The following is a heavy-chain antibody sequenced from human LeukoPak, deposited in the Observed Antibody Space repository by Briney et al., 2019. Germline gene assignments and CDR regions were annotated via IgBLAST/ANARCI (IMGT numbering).Heavy chain of an antibody. D-gene: IGHD6-13*01. CDR1: GGSISSSSYY. V-gene: IGHV4-39*01. Sequence: SETLSLTCTVSGGSISSSSYYWGWIRQPPGKGLEWIGSIYYSGSTYYNPSLKSRVTISVDTSKNQFSLKRSSVTAADTAVYYCARHSGPYGSSWFDYWGQGTLVTVSS. J-gene: IGHJ4*02. CDR3: ARHSGPYGSSWFDY. CDR2: IYYSGST.